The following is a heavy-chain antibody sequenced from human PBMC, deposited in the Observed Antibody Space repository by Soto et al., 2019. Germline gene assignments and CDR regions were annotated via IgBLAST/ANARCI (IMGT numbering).Heavy chain of an antibody. CDR3: EQGKGLVRFDY. D-gene: IGHD6-19*01. V-gene: IGHV3-23*01. CDR2: ISGSGGST. CDR1: GFTFSSYA. J-gene: IGHJ4*02. Sequence: GGSLRLSCAASGFTFSSYAMSWVRQAPGKGLEWVSAISGSGGSTYYADSVKGRFTISRDNSKNTLYLQMNSLRAEDTAVYYCEQGKGLVRFDYWGQGTLVTVSS.